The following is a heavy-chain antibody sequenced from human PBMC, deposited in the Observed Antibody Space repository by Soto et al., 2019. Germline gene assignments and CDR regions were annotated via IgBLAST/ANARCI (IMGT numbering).Heavy chain of an antibody. CDR1: GGTFSSYA. Sequence: QVQLVQSGAEVKKPGSSVKVSCKASGGTFSSYAISWVRQAPGQGLEWMGGIIPIFGTANYAQKFQGRVTSTADESTSTAYMELSSLRSEDTAVYYCARSVILRSGVQGSPFDYWGQGTLVTVSS. CDR3: ARSVILRSGVQGSPFDY. D-gene: IGHD2-15*01. CDR2: IIPIFGTA. V-gene: IGHV1-69*01. J-gene: IGHJ4*02.